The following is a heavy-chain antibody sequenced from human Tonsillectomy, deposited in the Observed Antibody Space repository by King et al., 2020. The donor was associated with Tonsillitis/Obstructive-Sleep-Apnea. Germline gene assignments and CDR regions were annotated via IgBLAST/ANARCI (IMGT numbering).Heavy chain of an antibody. CDR3: AREGCSSTSCPDYYYYYGMDV. V-gene: IGHV4-4*07. J-gene: IGHJ6*02. Sequence: VQLQESGPGLVKPSETLSLTCTVSGGSISSYYWSWLRQPAGKGLEWIGRIYTSGSTNYNPSLKSRVTMSVDTSKNQFSLKLSSVTAADTAVYYCAREGCSSTSCPDYYYYYGMDVWGQGTTVTVSS. CDR1: GGSISSYY. D-gene: IGHD2-2*01. CDR2: IYTSGST.